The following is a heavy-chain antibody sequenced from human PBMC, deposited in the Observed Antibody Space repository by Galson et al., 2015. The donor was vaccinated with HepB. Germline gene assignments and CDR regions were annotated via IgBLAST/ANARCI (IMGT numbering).Heavy chain of an antibody. CDR3: ARDSWEWFGELLVYYYYYGMDV. CDR2: INAGNGNT. J-gene: IGHJ6*02. CDR1: GYTFTSYA. Sequence: SVKVSCKASGYTFTSYAMHWVRQAPGQRLEWMGWINAGNGNTKYSQKFQGRVTITRDTSASTAYMELSSLRSEDTAVYYCARDSWEWFGELLVYYYYYGMDVWGQGTTVTVSS. D-gene: IGHD3-10*01. V-gene: IGHV1-3*01.